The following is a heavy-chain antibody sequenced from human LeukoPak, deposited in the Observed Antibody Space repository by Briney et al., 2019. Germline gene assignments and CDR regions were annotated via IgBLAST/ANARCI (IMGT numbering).Heavy chain of an antibody. CDR1: GGSISSYY. V-gene: IGHV4-59*12. J-gene: IGHJ4*02. D-gene: IGHD3-22*01. CDR2: IYYSGST. Sequence: SETLSLTCTVSGGSISSYYWSWIRQPPGKGLEWIGYIYYSGSTNYNPSLKSRVTISVDTSKNQFSLKLSSVTAADPAVYYCARDYYDSSGYYPAGFDYWGQGTLVTVSS. CDR3: ARDYYDSSGYYPAGFDY.